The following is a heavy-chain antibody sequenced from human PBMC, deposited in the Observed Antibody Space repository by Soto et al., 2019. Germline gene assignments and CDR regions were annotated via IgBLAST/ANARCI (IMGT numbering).Heavy chain of an antibody. Sequence: ASVKVSCKASGYTFTSYYMHWVRQAPGQGLEWMGIIIPSGGSTSYAQKFQGRVTMTRDTSTSTVYMELSSLRSEDTAVYYCARDPNGSYHGSVFDYWGQGTLVTVSS. V-gene: IGHV1-46*01. D-gene: IGHD1-26*01. CDR3: ARDPNGSYHGSVFDY. CDR2: IIPSGGST. CDR1: GYTFTSYY. J-gene: IGHJ4*02.